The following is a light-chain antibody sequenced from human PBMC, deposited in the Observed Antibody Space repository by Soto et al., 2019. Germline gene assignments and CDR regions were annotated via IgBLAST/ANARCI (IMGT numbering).Light chain of an antibody. Sequence: QSAVYQPASVSGSPGQSITISCTGTSIVDGGYNYVSWYQRQSGKAPKLMIHEVSNRPSGVSNRLSVSKSGNRASLTIFGLQPEDEADYSCSSYTSNRAYVFGIGTKVTVL. V-gene: IGLV2-14*01. CDR1: SIVDGGYNY. J-gene: IGLJ1*01. CDR2: EVS. CDR3: SSYTSNRAYV.